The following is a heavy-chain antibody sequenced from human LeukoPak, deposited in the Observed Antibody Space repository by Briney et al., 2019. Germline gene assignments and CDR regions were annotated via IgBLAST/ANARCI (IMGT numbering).Heavy chain of an antibody. CDR1: GFSFSDYW. CDR2: VNTDGSIT. D-gene: IGHD3-10*01. V-gene: IGHV3-74*01. CDR3: ARVGEGQHYSGSSNGPFDY. Sequence: QSGGSLRLSCAASGFSFSDYWMHWVRQAPGKGLVWVSRVNTDGSITNYADSVKGRFTISRDNAKNTLYLQMNSLRAEDTAVYYCARVGEGQHYSGSSNGPFDYWGQGSLVTVSS. J-gene: IGHJ4*02.